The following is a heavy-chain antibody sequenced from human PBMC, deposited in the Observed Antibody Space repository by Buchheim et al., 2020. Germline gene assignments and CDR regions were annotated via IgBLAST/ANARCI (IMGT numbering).Heavy chain of an antibody. J-gene: IGHJ4*02. V-gene: IGHV3-48*02. CDR2: INSAGTI. CDR1: GFTFSTST. CDR3: TRSGV. Sequence: EVQLVESGGGLVHPGGSLRLSCAASGFTFSTSTLNWVRQAPGKGLEWISYINSAGTINYADSVKGRFTISRDNAKNSLYLQMNRLQDEDTAVYYCTRSGVWGQGTL. D-gene: IGHD3-3*01.